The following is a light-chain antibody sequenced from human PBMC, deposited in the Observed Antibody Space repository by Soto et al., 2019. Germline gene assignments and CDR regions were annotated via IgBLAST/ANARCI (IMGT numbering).Light chain of an antibody. CDR1: QRVSTY. CDR3: QQTYSVPHS. Sequence: DILMTQSPSSLSASVGDRVTITCWAGQRVSTYVSWYQQKPGRAPKLLIHGTSKLESGVPLRFSGGGSGTDFTLNISSLQPEDFATYYCQQTYSVPHSFGQGTKLEIK. CDR2: GTS. V-gene: IGKV1-39*01. J-gene: IGKJ2*03.